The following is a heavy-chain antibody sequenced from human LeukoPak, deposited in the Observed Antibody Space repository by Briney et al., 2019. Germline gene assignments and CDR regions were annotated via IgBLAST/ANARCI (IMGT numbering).Heavy chain of an antibody. J-gene: IGHJ4*02. V-gene: IGHV3-23*01. CDR3: AKPRPNYYDSSGFYSYFDY. CDR1: GFTLSSNA. CDR2: MSGSGDST. Sequence: PGGSLRLSCTASGFTLSSNAMSWVRQAPGKGLEWVSAMSGSGDSTYYADSVKGRFTISRDNSKNTLYLQMNSLRAEDTAVYYCAKPRPNYYDSSGFYSYFDYWGQGTLVTVSS. D-gene: IGHD3-22*01.